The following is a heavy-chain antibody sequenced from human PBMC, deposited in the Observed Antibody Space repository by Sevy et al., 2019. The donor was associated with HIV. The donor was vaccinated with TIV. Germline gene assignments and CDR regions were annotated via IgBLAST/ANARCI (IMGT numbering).Heavy chain of an antibody. D-gene: IGHD4-17*01. CDR1: GFAFTNYYA. Sequence: GGSLRLSCTASGFAFTNYYAMHWVRQAPGKGLEWVALISYDGSDKFYADSVKGRFTITRDNFKNTLYLPMNGLTTEDTGVYYCARPRANYVDHYFFYAMDVWGQGTTVTVSS. V-gene: IGHV3-30-3*01. CDR3: ARPRANYVDHYFFYAMDV. CDR2: ISYDGSDK. J-gene: IGHJ6*02.